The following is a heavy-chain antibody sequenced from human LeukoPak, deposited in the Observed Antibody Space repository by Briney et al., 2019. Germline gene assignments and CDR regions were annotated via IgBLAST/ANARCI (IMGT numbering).Heavy chain of an antibody. V-gene: IGHV1-8*01. CDR3: ARGVDLRLLWFGELYMADY. D-gene: IGHD3-10*01. J-gene: IGHJ4*02. Sequence: ASVKVFCKASGYTFTSYDTNWVRQATGQGLEWMGWMNPNSGNTGYAQKFQGRVTMTRNTSISTAYMELSSLRSEDTAVYYCARGVDLRLLWFGELYMADYWGQGTLVTVSS. CDR1: GYTFTSYD. CDR2: MNPNSGNT.